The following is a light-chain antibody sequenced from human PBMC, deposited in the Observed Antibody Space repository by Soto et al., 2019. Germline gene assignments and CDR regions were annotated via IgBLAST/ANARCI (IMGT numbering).Light chain of an antibody. Sequence: QSALTQPRSVSGSPGQSVTISCTGTSSDVGGYDFVSWYQQHPGKAPKLTIYDVTKRPSWVPDRFSGAKSGNSASLTISGLRAEDEADYYCAAWDDSLNGVIFGGGTKLTVL. CDR1: SSDVGGYDF. J-gene: IGLJ2*01. CDR3: AAWDDSLNGVI. CDR2: DVT. V-gene: IGLV2-11*01.